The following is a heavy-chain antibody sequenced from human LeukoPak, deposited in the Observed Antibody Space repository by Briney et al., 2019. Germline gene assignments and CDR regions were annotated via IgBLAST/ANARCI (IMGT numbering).Heavy chain of an antibody. V-gene: IGHV4-59*08. J-gene: IGHJ6*03. Sequence: SETLSLTCTVSGGSISSYYWSWIRQPPGKGLEWIGYIYYSGSTNYNPSLKSRVTISVDTSKNQFSLKLSSVTAADTAVYYCASTQLEWLLLGTEYYYYMDVWGKGTTVTVSS. CDR3: ASTQLEWLLLGTEYYYYMDV. D-gene: IGHD3-3*01. CDR2: IYYSGST. CDR1: GGSISSYY.